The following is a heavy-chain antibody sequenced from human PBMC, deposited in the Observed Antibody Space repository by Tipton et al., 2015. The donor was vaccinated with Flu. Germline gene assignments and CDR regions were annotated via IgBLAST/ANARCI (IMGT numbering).Heavy chain of an antibody. CDR1: GDSISSDYH. CDR2: VSRSGST. J-gene: IGHJ4*02. Sequence: TPSLTCAVSGDSISSDYHWGWIRQFPGKGLEWIGTVSRSGSTVYNPSLTSRVTISVDTSWNQFSLKLSSVTAADTAVYYCARHTGDSVRGIVDYWGQGTLVTVSS. V-gene: IGHV4-38-2*01. D-gene: IGHD3-10*02. CDR3: ARHTGDSVRGIVDY.